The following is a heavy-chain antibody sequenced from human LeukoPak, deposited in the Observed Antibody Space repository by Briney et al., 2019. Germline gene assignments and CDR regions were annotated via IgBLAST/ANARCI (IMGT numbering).Heavy chain of an antibody. V-gene: IGHV3-43*02. CDR2: ISWDGGST. D-gene: IGHD1-1*01. CDR1: GFTFDDYG. Sequence: RPGGSLRLSCAASGFTFDDYGMSWVRQAPGKGLEWVSLISWDGGSTYYADSVKGRFTISRDNSKNSLYLQMNSLRTEDTALYYCAKDMATGTTQSGFDYWGQGTLVTVSS. J-gene: IGHJ4*02. CDR3: AKDMATGTTQSGFDY.